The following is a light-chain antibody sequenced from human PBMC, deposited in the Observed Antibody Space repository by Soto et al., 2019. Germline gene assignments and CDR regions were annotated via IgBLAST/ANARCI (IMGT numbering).Light chain of an antibody. J-gene: IGKJ1*01. CDR1: QSISSW. Sequence: DIQMTQSPSTLSASVGDRVTITCRASQSISSWLAWYQQKPGQAPKLLIYKASTLHSGVPSRFSGSGSGTEFTFDISSLQPDDSATYYCQQYNDNWTFGEGTKV. CDR3: QQYNDNWT. CDR2: KAS. V-gene: IGKV1-5*03.